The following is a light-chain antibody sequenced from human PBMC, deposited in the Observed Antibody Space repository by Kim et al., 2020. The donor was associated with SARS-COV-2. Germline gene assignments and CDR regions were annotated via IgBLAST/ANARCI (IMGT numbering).Light chain of an antibody. Sequence: LSPGERATLSCRASPSVSSTYVAWYQQKPGQAPRLLVYGASTRPAGIPDRFTGSGSGTDFTLTINRLEPEDFAVYYCQQYGSSPYTFGQGTKLEI. CDR2: GAS. CDR3: QQYGSSPYT. V-gene: IGKV3-20*01. J-gene: IGKJ2*01. CDR1: PSVSSTY.